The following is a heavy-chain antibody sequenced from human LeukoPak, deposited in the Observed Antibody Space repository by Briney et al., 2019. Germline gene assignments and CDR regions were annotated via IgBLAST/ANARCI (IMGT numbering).Heavy chain of an antibody. Sequence: GASVKVSCKASGYTFTRYGISWVRQAPGQGLEWLGWISAYDGNTNYEQKFQGRVTMTTDKSTSTAYMELCSLGSEDTAVYYCAREGDILTGYPPYYFDYWGQGTLVTVSS. CDR2: ISAYDGNT. CDR3: AREGDILTGYPPYYFDY. D-gene: IGHD3-9*01. J-gene: IGHJ4*02. V-gene: IGHV1-18*01. CDR1: GYTFTRYG.